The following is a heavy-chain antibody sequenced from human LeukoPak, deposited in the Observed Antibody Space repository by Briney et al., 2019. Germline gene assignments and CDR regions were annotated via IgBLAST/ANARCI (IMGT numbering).Heavy chain of an antibody. CDR1: GGSISSYY. CDR3: TSYYYDSSGYHNFDY. V-gene: IGHV4-59*01. D-gene: IGHD3-22*01. CDR2: IYYSGST. Sequence: SETLSLTCTVSGGSISSYYWSWIRQPPGKGLEWIGYIYYSGSTNYNPSLKSRVTISVDTSKNQFSLKLSSVTAADTAVYYCTSYYYDSSGYHNFDYWGQGTLVTVSS. J-gene: IGHJ4*02.